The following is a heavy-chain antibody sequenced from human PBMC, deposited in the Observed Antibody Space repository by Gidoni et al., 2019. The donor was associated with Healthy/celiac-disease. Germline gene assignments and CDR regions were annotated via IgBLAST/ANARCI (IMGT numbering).Heavy chain of an antibody. D-gene: IGHD5-18*01. CDR2: ISGSGGST. J-gene: IGHJ4*02. CDR3: AKKGGYSYGRVDY. V-gene: IGHV3-23*01. Sequence: EVQLLESGGGLVQPGGSLRLSCAASGFPFSSYAMSWVRQAPGKGLGWVSAISGSGGSTYYADSVKGRFTISRDNSKNTLYLQMNSLRAEDTAVYYCAKKGGYSYGRVDYWGQGTLVTVSS. CDR1: GFPFSSYA.